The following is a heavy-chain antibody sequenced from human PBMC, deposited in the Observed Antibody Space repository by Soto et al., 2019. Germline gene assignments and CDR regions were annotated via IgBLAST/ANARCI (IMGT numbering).Heavy chain of an antibody. V-gene: IGHV1-24*01. CDR2: FDPEDGET. Sequence: ASVKVSCKVSGYTLTDLSMQWVRQAPGKGLEWMGGFDPEDGETIYAQKFQGRVTMTEDTATDTAYMELSSLRSEDTAVYYCATPRPGRFLEWLPEGSLGYWGQGTLVTVSS. CDR1: GYTLTDLS. CDR3: ATPRPGRFLEWLPEGSLGY. D-gene: IGHD3-3*01. J-gene: IGHJ4*02.